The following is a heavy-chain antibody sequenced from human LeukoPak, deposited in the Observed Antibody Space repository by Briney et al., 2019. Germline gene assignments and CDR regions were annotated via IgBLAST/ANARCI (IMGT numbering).Heavy chain of an antibody. CDR2: ISYSGST. Sequence: KPSETLSLTCTVSGXFISSSSYYWGWIRQPPGKGLEWIGSISYSGSTYYNPSLKSRVTISVDTSKNQFSLKLSSVTAADTAVYYCARLVTMIIVVSYWGQGTLVTVSS. D-gene: IGHD3-22*01. V-gene: IGHV4-39*01. J-gene: IGHJ1*01. CDR3: ARLVTMIIVVSY. CDR1: GXFISSSSYY.